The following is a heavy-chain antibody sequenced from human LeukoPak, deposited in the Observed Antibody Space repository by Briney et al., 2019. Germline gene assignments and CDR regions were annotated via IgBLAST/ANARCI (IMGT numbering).Heavy chain of an antibody. Sequence: ASVKVSCKASGYTFTGDYMRWGREGPGQGVWWMWWVSLNSGGTNSAQKFQGGVTMTRDTSIRTAYMKLSRLRSDDTVVYYWARDQLRVYCSSTSWYPGGWFDAWGQGTLVTVSS. J-gene: IGHJ5*02. D-gene: IGHD2-2*01. CDR2: VSLNSGGT. CDR1: GYTFTGDY. CDR3: ARDQLRVYCSSTSWYPGGWFDA. V-gene: IGHV1-2*02.